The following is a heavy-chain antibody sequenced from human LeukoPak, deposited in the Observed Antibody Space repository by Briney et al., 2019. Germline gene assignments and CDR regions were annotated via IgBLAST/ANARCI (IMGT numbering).Heavy chain of an antibody. CDR2: IYYSGST. D-gene: IGHD5-24*01. J-gene: IGHJ4*02. V-gene: IGHV4-59*08. Sequence: PSETLSLTCTVSGGSISSYYWSWIRQPPGKGLEWIGYIYYSGSTKYNPSLKSRVSISVDTSKNQFSLKLSSVTAADTAVYYCARGAGAGYNLQPFGYWGQGTLVTVSS. CDR3: ARGAGAGYNLQPFGY. CDR1: GGSISSYY.